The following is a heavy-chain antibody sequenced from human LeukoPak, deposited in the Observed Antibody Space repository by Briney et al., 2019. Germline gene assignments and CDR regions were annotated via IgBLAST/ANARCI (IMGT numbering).Heavy chain of an antibody. CDR2: MYYSGST. CDR3: ARGVPEYYDFWSGYFYYFDY. Sequence: PETLSLTCTVSGDSISTYYWSWIRQPPGKGLEWIGYMYYSGSTNYNPSLKSRVTISVDTSKNQFSLKLTSVTAADTAVYYCARGVPEYYDFWSGYFYYFDYWGQGTLVTVSS. V-gene: IGHV4-59*01. D-gene: IGHD3-3*01. J-gene: IGHJ4*02. CDR1: GDSISTYY.